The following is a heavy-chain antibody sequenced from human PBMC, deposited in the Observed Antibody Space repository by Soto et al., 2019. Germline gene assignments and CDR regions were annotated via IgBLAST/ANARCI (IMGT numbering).Heavy chain of an antibody. Sequence: NPSETLSLTCTVSGGSISSYYWSWIRQPPGKGLEWIGYIYYSGSTNYNPSLKSRVTISVDTSKNQFSLKLSSVTAADTAVYYCARRNYGELYDYWGQGTLVTVSS. J-gene: IGHJ4*02. CDR1: GGSISSYY. D-gene: IGHD3-10*01. V-gene: IGHV4-59*01. CDR2: IYYSGST. CDR3: ARRNYGELYDY.